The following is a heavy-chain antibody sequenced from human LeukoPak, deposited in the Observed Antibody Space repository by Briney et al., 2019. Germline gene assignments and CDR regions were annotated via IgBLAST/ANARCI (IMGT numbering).Heavy chain of an antibody. CDR3: ARTGLGYYDSSGYSEIVY. V-gene: IGHV1-8*01. Sequence: ASVKVSCKASGYTFTSYVINWVRQATGQGLEWMGWMNPNSGNTGYAQKFQGRVTMTRNTSISTAYMELSSLRSEDTAVYYCARTGLGYYDSSGYSEIVYWGQGTLVTVSS. D-gene: IGHD3-22*01. CDR2: MNPNSGNT. CDR1: GYTFTSYV. J-gene: IGHJ4*02.